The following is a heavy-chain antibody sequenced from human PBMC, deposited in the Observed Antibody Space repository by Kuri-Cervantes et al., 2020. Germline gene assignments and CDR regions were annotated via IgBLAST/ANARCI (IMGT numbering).Heavy chain of an antibody. V-gene: IGHV3-30*01. Sequence: GGSLRLSCAASGFTFSSYAMHWVRQAPGKGLEWVAVISYDGSNKYYADSVKGRFTISRDNSKNTLYLQMNSLRAEDTAVYYCAKEIVGDSGYFDLWGRGTLVTVSS. CDR1: GFTFSSYA. J-gene: IGHJ2*01. CDR2: ISYDGSNK. CDR3: AKEIVGDSGYFDL. D-gene: IGHD1-26*01.